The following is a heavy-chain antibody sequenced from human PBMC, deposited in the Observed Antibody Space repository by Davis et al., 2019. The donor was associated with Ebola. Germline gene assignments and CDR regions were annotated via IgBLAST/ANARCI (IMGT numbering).Heavy chain of an antibody. CDR2: IYYSGST. CDR1: GGSISSYY. J-gene: IGHJ6*02. Sequence: SETLSLTCTVSGGSISSYYWSWIRQPPGKGLEWIGYIYYSGSTYYNPSLKSRVTISVDTSKNQFSLKLSSVTAADTAVYYCARQLWFGEFLYYYYGMDVWGQGTTVTVSS. V-gene: IGHV4-59*01. D-gene: IGHD3-10*01. CDR3: ARQLWFGEFLYYYYGMDV.